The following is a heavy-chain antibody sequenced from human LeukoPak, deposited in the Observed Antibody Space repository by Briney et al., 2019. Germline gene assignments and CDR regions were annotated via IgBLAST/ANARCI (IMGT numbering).Heavy chain of an antibody. CDR3: ARDPRHGDYGDY. V-gene: IGHV3-48*03. CDR2: ISSSGSTI. CDR1: GFTFSSYE. J-gene: IGHJ4*02. Sequence: TGGSLRLSCAASGFTFSSYEMNWVRQAPGKGLEWVSYISSSGSTIYYADSVKGRSTISRDNAKNSLYLQMNSLRAEDTAVYYCARDPRHGDYGDYWGQGTLVTVSS. D-gene: IGHD4-17*01.